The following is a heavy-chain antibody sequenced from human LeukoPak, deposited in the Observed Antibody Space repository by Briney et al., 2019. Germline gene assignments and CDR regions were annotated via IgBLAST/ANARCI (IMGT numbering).Heavy chain of an antibody. D-gene: IGHD2-2*01. CDR3: ARTLRYCTSTSCRNWFDP. V-gene: IGHV4-61*08. CDR2: IYTSGST. Sequence: PSETLSFTCTVSGGSISSGGYYWSWIRQHPGKGLEWIGYIYTSGSTNYNPSLKSRVTISVDTSKNQFSLKLSSVTAADTAVYYCARTLRYCTSTSCRNWFDPWGQGTLVTVSS. J-gene: IGHJ5*02. CDR1: GGSISSGGYY.